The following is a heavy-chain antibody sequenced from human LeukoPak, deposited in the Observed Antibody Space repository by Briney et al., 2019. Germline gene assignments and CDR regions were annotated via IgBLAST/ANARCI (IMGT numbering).Heavy chain of an antibody. J-gene: IGHJ4*02. Sequence: PGGSLRLSCAASGFTFSTNWMHWVRQAPGKGLVWVSHISTDARTITYADFVKGRFTISRDNAKNTVYLQMNSLRAEDTAVYYCAKLMTDFTIFGVVVDCWGQGTLVTVSS. D-gene: IGHD3-3*01. CDR3: AKLMTDFTIFGVVVDC. CDR2: ISTDARTI. CDR1: GFTFSTNW. V-gene: IGHV3-74*01.